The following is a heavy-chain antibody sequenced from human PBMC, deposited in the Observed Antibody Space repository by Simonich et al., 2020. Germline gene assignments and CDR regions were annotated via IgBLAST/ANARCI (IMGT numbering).Heavy chain of an antibody. D-gene: IGHD7-27*01. Sequence: EVQLVESGGGLIQPGGSLRLSCAASGFTVSSNYKSWVRQAPGKGLEGVTVISVGVSTNYADSVKGRFTISRDNSKNTLYLQINSLRAEDTAVYYCARWTATGDYFDYWGQGTLVTVSS. CDR1: GFTVSSNY. V-gene: IGHV3-53*01. CDR3: ARWTATGDYFDY. CDR2: ISVGVST. J-gene: IGHJ4*02.